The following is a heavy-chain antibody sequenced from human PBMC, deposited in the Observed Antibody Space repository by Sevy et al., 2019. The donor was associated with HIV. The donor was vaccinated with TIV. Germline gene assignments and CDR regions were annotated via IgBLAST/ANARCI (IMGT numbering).Heavy chain of an antibody. D-gene: IGHD5-18*01. CDR1: GFTFSSYA. CDR2: ISGSGGST. Sequence: RGSLRLSCAASGFTFSSYAMSWVRQAPGKGLEWVSAISGSGGSTYYADSVKGRFTISRDNSKNTLYLQMNSLRAEDTALYYCAKDEVDTAMVNSDYFDYWGQGTLVPVSS. V-gene: IGHV3-23*01. CDR3: AKDEVDTAMVNSDYFDY. J-gene: IGHJ4*02.